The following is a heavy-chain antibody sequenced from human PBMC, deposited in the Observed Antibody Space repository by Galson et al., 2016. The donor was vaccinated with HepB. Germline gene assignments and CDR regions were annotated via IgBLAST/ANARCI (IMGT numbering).Heavy chain of an antibody. Sequence: SLRLSCAPSGFSVSNNYMSWVGQAPGKGLEWVSVIDSGGSTFYADSVEGRFTISRDNSKNTVHLQMDGLRAEETAVYYCASDRTLSYYYGMDVWGQGTRVTVSS. D-gene: IGHD3-16*01. CDR2: IDSGGST. CDR3: ASDRTLSYYYGMDV. J-gene: IGHJ6*02. V-gene: IGHV3-53*01. CDR1: GFSVSNNY.